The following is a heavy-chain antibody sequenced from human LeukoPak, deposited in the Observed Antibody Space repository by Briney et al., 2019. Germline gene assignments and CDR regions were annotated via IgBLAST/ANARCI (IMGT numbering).Heavy chain of an antibody. CDR1: GFIFSIYE. Sequence: GGSLRLSCAASGFIFSIYEMNWVRQAPGKGLEWVSYISTSISTIYCADSVKGRFTISRDNAKNSLYLQMNSLRAEDTAVYYCARDAAWSGYYDAFDIWGQGTMVTVSS. CDR3: ARDAAWSGYYDAFDI. D-gene: IGHD3-3*01. V-gene: IGHV3-48*01. J-gene: IGHJ3*02. CDR2: ISTSISTI.